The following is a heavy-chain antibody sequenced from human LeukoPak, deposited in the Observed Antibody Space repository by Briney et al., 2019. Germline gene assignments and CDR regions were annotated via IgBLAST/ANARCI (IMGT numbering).Heavy chain of an antibody. D-gene: IGHD5-12*01. CDR3: ARIAAGYSGYAGGDY. J-gene: IGHJ4*02. CDR2: IIPIFGTA. Sequence: AVKVSSKASGGTFSSHAISWVRQAPGQGIDWMGGIIPIFGTANYAQKFQGRVTITADESTSTAYMELSSLRSEDTAVYYCARIAAGYSGYAGGDYWGQGTLVTVSS. CDR1: GGTFSSHA. V-gene: IGHV1-69*01.